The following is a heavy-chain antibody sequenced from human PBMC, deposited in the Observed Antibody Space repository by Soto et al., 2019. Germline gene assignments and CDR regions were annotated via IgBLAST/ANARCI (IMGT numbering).Heavy chain of an antibody. CDR2: IHDSGST. D-gene: IGHD5-18*01. CDR1: GGSISSAGYY. CDR3: ARFTGMVNSYHYYGLDV. V-gene: IGHV4-31*03. Sequence: QVQLQESGPGLVKPSQTLSLTCSVSGGSISSAGYYWSWIRQHPGKGLEWIGYIHDSGSTYYKPSLESRVTISVDTSKNEFSLNLSSVTAADTAVYYCARFTGMVNSYHYYGLDVWGQGTTVTVSS. J-gene: IGHJ6*02.